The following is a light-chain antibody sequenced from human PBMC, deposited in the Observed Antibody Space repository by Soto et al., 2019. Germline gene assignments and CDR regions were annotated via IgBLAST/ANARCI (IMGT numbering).Light chain of an antibody. J-gene: IGKJ2*01. V-gene: IGKV4-1*01. CDR3: QQYYGIPYT. Sequence: DIVMTQSPDSLAVSRGERATINCKSSQNVLYSSNNNNYLAWYQQKPGQPPKLLFYCASTRESGVPDRFSGSGSGTDFTLTISSLQAEDVAVYYCQQYYGIPYTFGQGTKLEIK. CDR1: QNVLYSSNNNNY. CDR2: CAS.